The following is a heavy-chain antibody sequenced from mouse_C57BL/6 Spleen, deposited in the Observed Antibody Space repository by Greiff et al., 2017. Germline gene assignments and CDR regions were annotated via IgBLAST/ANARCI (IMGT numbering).Heavy chain of an antibody. Sequence: EVKLVESGGGLVQPKGSLKLSCAASGFSFNTYAMNWVRQAPGKGLEWVARIRSKSNNYATYYADSVKDRFTISRDDSESMLYLQMNNLKTEYTAMYYCVRPLSNWFYAMDYWGQGTSVTVSS. CDR2: IRSKSNNYAT. CDR1: GFSFNTYA. V-gene: IGHV10-1*01. J-gene: IGHJ4*01. CDR3: VRPLSNWFYAMDY. D-gene: IGHD4-1*01.